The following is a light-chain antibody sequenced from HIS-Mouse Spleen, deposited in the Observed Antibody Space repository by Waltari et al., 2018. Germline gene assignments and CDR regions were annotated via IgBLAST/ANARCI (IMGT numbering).Light chain of an antibody. CDR1: SLRSYY. CDR2: GKN. J-gene: IGLJ3*02. CDR3: NSRDSSGNHWV. V-gene: IGLV3-19*01. Sequence: SSELTQDPAVSVALGQTVRITCQGDSLRSYYASWYQQKPGQAPVLVIYGKNNRPSGIPDRFSGSSSGNTAFLNITGAQAEDEADYYCNSRDSSGNHWVFGGGTKLTVL.